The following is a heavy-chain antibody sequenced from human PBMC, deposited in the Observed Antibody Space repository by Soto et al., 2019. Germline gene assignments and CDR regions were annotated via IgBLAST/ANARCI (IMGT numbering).Heavy chain of an antibody. CDR1: GDSVSSNSAT. V-gene: IGHV6-1*01. CDR3: ARGYYGLDY. Sequence: SQTLSLTCAISGDSVSSNSATWNWIRQSPSRGLEWLGRTYYWSQWYYDYALSVKSRVSINPDTSENQFSLQLNSLTPEDTAVYYCARGYYGLDYWGQGTLVTVSS. D-gene: IGHD3-10*01. CDR2: TYYWSQWYY. J-gene: IGHJ4*02.